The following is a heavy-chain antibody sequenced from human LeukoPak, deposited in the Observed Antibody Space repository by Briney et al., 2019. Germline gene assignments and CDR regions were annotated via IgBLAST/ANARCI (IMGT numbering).Heavy chain of an antibody. CDR1: GYTFTDYY. V-gene: IGHV1-2*02. J-gene: IGHJ4*02. Sequence: ASVKVSCKASGYTFTDYYIHWVRQAPGQGLEWMGWINPNSGGTNYAQKFQGRVAMTRDTSISIAYMELSRLRSDDTAVYYCARDALPSSPYYFYYWGQGTLVTVSS. CDR2: INPNSGGT. CDR3: ARDALPSSPYYFYY. D-gene: IGHD1-26*01.